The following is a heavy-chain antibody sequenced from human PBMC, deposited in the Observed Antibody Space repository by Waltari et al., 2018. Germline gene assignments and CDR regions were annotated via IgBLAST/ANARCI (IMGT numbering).Heavy chain of an antibody. CDR3: AKGLTSSSWYYFDY. CDR1: GLTFSSYG. D-gene: IGHD6-13*01. Sequence: QVQLVESGGGVVQPGRSLRLSCAASGLTFSSYGMPWVRQAPGKGLEWVAVIWYDGSNKYYADSVKGRFTISRDNSKNTLYLQMNSLRAEDTAVYYCAKGLTSSSWYYFDYWGQGTLVTVSS. CDR2: IWYDGSNK. V-gene: IGHV3-33*06. J-gene: IGHJ4*02.